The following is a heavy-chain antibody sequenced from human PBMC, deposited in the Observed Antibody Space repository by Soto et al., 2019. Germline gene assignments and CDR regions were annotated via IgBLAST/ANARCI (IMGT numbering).Heavy chain of an antibody. CDR1: GFNFRGYC. J-gene: IGHJ6*02. CDR2: IWYDGTNK. D-gene: IGHD3-10*01. V-gene: IGHV3-33*02. CDR3: ARDAGIQESYSMDV. Sequence: GGSLRLSCAASGFNFRGYCIHWVRQAPCKGLEWVAVIWYDGTNKSYAGSAKGRFTISRDNSKNTLFLHMNSLTVEDTAMYYCARDAGIQESYSMDVCGQRTPVTFSS.